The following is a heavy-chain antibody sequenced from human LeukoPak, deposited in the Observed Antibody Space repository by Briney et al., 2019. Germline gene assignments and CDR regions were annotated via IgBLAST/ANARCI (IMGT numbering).Heavy chain of an antibody. V-gene: IGHV4-61*02. CDR1: GGSISSGSYY. J-gene: IGHJ3*02. CDR3: ARHWVSGSDVFDI. CDR2: IYTSGST. D-gene: IGHD3-9*01. Sequence: PSETLSLTCTVSGGSISSGSYYWSWIRQPAGKGLEWIGRIYTSGSTNYNPSLKSRVTISVDTSKNQLSLMLSSVTAADTAVYYCARHWVSGSDVFDIWGQGTMVTVSS.